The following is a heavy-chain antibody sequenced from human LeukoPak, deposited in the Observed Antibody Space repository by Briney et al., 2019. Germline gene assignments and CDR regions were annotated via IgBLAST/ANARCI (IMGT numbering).Heavy chain of an antibody. V-gene: IGHV1-46*01. D-gene: IGHD6-6*01. J-gene: IGHJ4*02. CDR2: INPSGGST. CDR1: GHTFTSYY. Sequence: ASVKVSCKASGHTFTSYYMHWVRQAPGQGLEWMGIINPSGGSTSYAQKFQGRVTMTRDMSTSTVYMELSSLRSEDTAVYYCARESPEYSSSPGPWLYFDYWGQGTLVTVSS. CDR3: ARESPEYSSSPGPWLYFDY.